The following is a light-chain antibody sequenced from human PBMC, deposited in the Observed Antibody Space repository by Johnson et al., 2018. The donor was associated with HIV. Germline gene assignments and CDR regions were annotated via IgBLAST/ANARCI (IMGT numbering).Light chain of an antibody. CDR2: ENN. J-gene: IGLJ1*01. V-gene: IGLV1-51*02. CDR3: GTWDSSLSTYV. CDR1: SSNIGNNY. Sequence: QSVLTQPPSVSAAPGQKVTISCSGSSSNIGNNYVSWYQQLPGTAPKVLIHENNKRPSGIPDRFSGSKSGTSATLVITALQTGDEADYYCGTWDSSLSTYVFGTVTKVTVL.